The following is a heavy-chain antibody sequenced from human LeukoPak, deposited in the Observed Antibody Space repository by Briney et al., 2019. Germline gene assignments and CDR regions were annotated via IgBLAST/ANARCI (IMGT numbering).Heavy chain of an antibody. D-gene: IGHD4-23*01. CDR3: ARETPTTVVTLRYFDL. J-gene: IGHJ2*01. CDR2: ISAYNGNT. Sequence: GASVKVSCKASGYTFTSYGIGWVRQAPGQGLEWMGWISAYNGNTNYAQKLQGRVTMTTDTSTSTAYMELRSLRSDDTAVYYCARETPTTVVTLRYFDLWGRGTLVTVSS. CDR1: GYTFTSYG. V-gene: IGHV1-18*01.